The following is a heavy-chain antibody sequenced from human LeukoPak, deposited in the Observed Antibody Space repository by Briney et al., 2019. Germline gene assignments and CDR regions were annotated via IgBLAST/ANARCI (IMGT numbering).Heavy chain of an antibody. V-gene: IGHV3-7*01. CDR2: IKHDGSED. J-gene: IGHJ4*02. CDR1: GFTFSNYW. CDR3: ARDRNWNDGIDY. D-gene: IGHD1-1*01. Sequence: GGSLRLSCAASGFTFSNYWMTWVRQAPGKGLEWVANIKHDGSEDYYLDSVKGRFTISRDNAKNSLYLQMNSLRAEDTAVYYCARDRNWNDGIDYWGQGTLVTVSS.